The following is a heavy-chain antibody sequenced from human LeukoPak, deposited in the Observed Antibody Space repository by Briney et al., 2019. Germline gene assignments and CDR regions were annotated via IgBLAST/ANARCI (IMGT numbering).Heavy chain of an antibody. Sequence: GGSLRLSCAASGFTFSSYWMSWVRQAPGKGLEWVANIKQDGSEKYYVDSVKGRFTISRDNAKNSLYLQMNSLRAEDTAVYYCARAQPSKKRGYSYGGIAAAGTPLDYWGQGTLVTVSS. CDR3: ARAQPSKKRGYSYGGIAAAGTPLDY. V-gene: IGHV3-7*01. J-gene: IGHJ4*02. D-gene: IGHD6-13*01. CDR1: GFTFSSYW. CDR2: IKQDGSEK.